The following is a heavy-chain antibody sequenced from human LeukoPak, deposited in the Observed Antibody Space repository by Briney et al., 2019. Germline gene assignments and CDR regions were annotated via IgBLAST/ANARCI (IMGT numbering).Heavy chain of an antibody. CDR3: SDGVRFGELFFDT. J-gene: IGHJ4*02. D-gene: IGHD3-10*01. Sequence: GASVKVSCKASGYTFTSNDINWVRQATGQGLERMGWMNPNSANTGYAQNFQGRIALTRDTSINTAYMELYSLGSDDTAVYYCSDGVRFGELFFDTWGQGNLVTVSS. V-gene: IGHV1-8*01. CDR1: GYTFTSND. CDR2: MNPNSANT.